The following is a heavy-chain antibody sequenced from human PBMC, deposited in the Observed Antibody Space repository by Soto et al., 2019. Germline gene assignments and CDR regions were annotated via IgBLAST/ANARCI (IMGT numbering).Heavy chain of an antibody. J-gene: IGHJ4*02. CDR1: GYTFTSYY. D-gene: IGHD3-9*01. CDR2: INPSGGST. V-gene: IGHV1-46*01. CDR3: AKTIYDILTGYYNGPFDY. Sequence: ASVKVSCKASGYTFTSYYMHWVRQAPEQGLEWMGIINPSGGSTSYAQKFQGRVTMTRDTSTSTVYMELSSLRSEDTAVYYCAKTIYDILTGYYNGPFDYWGQGTLVTVSS.